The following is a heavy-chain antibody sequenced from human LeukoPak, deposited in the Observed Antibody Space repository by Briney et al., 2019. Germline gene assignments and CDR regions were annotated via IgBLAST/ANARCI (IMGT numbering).Heavy chain of an antibody. D-gene: IGHD3-9*01. CDR3: TRDLMDYDVSTGLHHYYMDV. Sequence: GGSLKLSCAASGFTFSSYSMNWVRQAPGKGLEWVSSISSSSSYIYYADSVKGRFTISRDNAKNTPYLQMNTLRVEDTAVYYCTRDLMDYDVSTGLHHYYMDVWGQGTTVTVSS. J-gene: IGHJ6*02. CDR2: ISSSSSYI. V-gene: IGHV3-21*01. CDR1: GFTFSSYS.